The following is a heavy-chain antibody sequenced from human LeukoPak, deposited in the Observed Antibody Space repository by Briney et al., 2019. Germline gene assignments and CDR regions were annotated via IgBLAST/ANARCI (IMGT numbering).Heavy chain of an antibody. D-gene: IGHD2-2*01. CDR2: IKQDGSEK. Sequence: GGSLRLSCAASGFTFSSYWMSWVRQAPGKGLEWVANIKQDGSEKYYVDSVKGRFTISRDNAKNSLYLQMNSLRAEDTAVYYCARARKVVPAYFDYWGQGTLVTVSS. CDR1: GFTFSSYW. V-gene: IGHV3-7*03. CDR3: ARARKVVPAYFDY. J-gene: IGHJ4*02.